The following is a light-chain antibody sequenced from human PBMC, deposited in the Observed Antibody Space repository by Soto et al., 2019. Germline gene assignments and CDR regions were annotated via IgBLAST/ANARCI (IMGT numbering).Light chain of an antibody. Sequence: QSVLTQPASVSGSPGQSITISCTGTSSDVGSYHLVSWYQQHTGKAPKLMTYEGSKRPSGVSNRFSRSKSGNTASLTISGLQAEDEADYYCCSYAGSSTFVVFGGGTKLTVL. J-gene: IGLJ2*01. CDR2: EGS. CDR1: SSDVGSYHL. V-gene: IGLV2-23*01. CDR3: CSYAGSSTFVV.